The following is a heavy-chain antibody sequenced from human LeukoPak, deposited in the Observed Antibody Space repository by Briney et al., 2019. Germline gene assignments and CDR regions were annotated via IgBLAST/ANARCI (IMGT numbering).Heavy chain of an antibody. CDR2: ISAYNGNT. Sequence: GESLKVSCKASGYTFTSYGISWVRQAPGQGLEWMGWISAYNGNTNYAQKLQGRVTMTTDTSTSTAYMELRSLRADDTAVYYCARLPGNFYGDYGFDPWGQGTLVTVSS. D-gene: IGHD4-17*01. CDR3: ARLPGNFYGDYGFDP. CDR1: GYTFTSYG. V-gene: IGHV1-18*01. J-gene: IGHJ5*02.